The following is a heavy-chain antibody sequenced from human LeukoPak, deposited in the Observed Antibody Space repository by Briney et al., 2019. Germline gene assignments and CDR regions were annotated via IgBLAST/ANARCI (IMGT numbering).Heavy chain of an antibody. CDR1: GFTFSSYW. Sequence: GGSLRLSCAASGFTFSSYWMSWVRQAPGKGLEWVANIKQDGSEKYYVDSVKGRFTISRDNAKNSLYLQMNSLRAEDTAVYYCARGDYYDSSGYPSGMDVWGQGTTVTVSS. J-gene: IGHJ6*02. V-gene: IGHV3-7*01. CDR2: IKQDGSEK. D-gene: IGHD3-22*01. CDR3: ARGDYYDSSGYPSGMDV.